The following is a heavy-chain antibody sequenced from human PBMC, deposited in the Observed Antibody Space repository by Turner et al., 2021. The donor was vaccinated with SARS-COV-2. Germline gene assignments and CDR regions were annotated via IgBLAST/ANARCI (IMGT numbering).Heavy chain of an antibody. CDR1: YGSISSNIYY. D-gene: IGHD5-18*01. V-gene: IGHV4-39*01. CDR2: IYYSGDT. Sequence: QLQLQESGPGLVKPSETLSHTCTVSYGSISSNIYYWSWIRQSPGKGLEWIGSIYYSGDTFYNPSLKSRVTISMDTSKNQFSLRLTSVTAADTAVYYCATREYSSGHFDYWGQGTLVTVSS. CDR3: ATREYSSGHFDY. J-gene: IGHJ4*02.